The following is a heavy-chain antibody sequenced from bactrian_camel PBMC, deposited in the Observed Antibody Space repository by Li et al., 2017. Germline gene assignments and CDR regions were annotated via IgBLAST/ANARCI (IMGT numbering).Heavy chain of an antibody. Sequence: VQLVESGGGLVQPGGSLKLSCAASGFTFGQHDLSWVRQAPGKGLEWVSTINGMTGITYYADSVKGRFTISRDNAKNTLYLQMNSLKPEDSAMYYCAAGMWWYTYLGQGTQVTVS. CDR3: AAGMWWYTY. CDR1: GFTFGQHD. D-gene: IGHD2*01. J-gene: IGHJ4*01. CDR2: INGMTGIT. V-gene: IGHV3S40*01.